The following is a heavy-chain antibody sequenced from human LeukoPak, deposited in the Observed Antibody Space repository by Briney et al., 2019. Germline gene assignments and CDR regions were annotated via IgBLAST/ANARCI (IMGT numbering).Heavy chain of an antibody. CDR2: IYPGDSDT. Sequence: GESLKISCKGSGYSFTSYWIGWVRQMPGKGLEWMGIIYPGDSDTRYSPSFQGQVTISADKSISTAYLQWSSLKASDTAMYYCARANYGDLVPGALDIWGQGTMVTVSS. D-gene: IGHD4-17*01. CDR1: GYSFTSYW. J-gene: IGHJ3*02. CDR3: ARANYGDLVPGALDI. V-gene: IGHV5-51*01.